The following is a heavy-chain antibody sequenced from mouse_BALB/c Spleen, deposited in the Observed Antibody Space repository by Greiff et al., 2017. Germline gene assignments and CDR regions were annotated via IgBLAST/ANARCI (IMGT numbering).Heavy chain of an antibody. V-gene: IGHV5-12-1*01. D-gene: IGHD2-4*01. CDR2: ISSGGGST. Sequence: EVKLVESGGGLVKPGGSLKLSCAASGFAFSSYDMSWVRQTPEKRLEWVAYISSGGGSTYYPDTVKGRFTISRDNAKNTLYLQMSSLKSEDTAMYYCARQGGLGGFAYWGQGTLVTVSA. J-gene: IGHJ3*01. CDR1: GFAFSSYD. CDR3: ARQGGLGGFAY.